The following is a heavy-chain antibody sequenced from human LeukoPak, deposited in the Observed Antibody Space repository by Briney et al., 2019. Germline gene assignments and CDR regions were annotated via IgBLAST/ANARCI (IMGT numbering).Heavy chain of an antibody. CDR1: GYTFTTYT. D-gene: IGHD5-12*01. CDR3: ARWDRVDIPATNDDY. J-gene: IGHJ4*02. V-gene: IGHV1-18*04. Sequence: ASVKVSCKASGYTFTTYTISWVRQAPGQGLEWMGWISVYNGNTNTALKFQGRVTMTADRSTSTAYMELRSLTSDGTAVYYCARWDRVDIPATNDDYWGQGTLVTVSS. CDR2: ISVYNGNT.